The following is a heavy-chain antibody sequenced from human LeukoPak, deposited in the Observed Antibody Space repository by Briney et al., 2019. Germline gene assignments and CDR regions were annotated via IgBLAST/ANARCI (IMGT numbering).Heavy chain of an antibody. CDR2: ISWNSGSI. D-gene: IGHD3-10*01. J-gene: IGHJ4*02. Sequence: PGGSLRLSCAASGFTFDDYAMHWVRQAPGKGLEWVSGISWNSGSIGYADSVKGRFTISRDNAKNSLYLQMNSLRAEDTALYYCAKDISEFYYGQHRFDYWGQGTLVTVSS. CDR3: AKDISEFYYGQHRFDY. V-gene: IGHV3-9*01. CDR1: GFTFDDYA.